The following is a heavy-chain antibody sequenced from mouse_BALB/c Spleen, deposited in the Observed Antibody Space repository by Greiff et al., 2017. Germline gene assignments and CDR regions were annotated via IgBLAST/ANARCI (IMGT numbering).Heavy chain of an antibody. J-gene: IGHJ4*01. CDR3: ARGRNDYYAMDY. CDR1: GFSLTSYG. Sequence: QVQLQQSGPGLVQPSQSLSITCTVSGFSLTSYGVHWVRQSPGKGLEWLGVIWSGGSTDYNAAFISRLSISKDNSKSQVFFKMNSLQANDTAIYYCARGRNDYYAMDYWGQGTSVTVSS. V-gene: IGHV2-2*02. CDR2: IWSGGST.